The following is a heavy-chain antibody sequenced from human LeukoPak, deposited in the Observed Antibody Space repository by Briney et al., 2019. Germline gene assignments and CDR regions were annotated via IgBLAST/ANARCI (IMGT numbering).Heavy chain of an antibody. Sequence: ASVKVSCKASGYTFTGYYMHWVRQAPGQGLEWMGWINPNSGGTNYAQKFQGRVTMTRNTSISTAYMELSSLRSEDTAVYYCARGGYKVRGAPKKYYYYYMDVWGKGTTVTISS. V-gene: IGHV1-2*02. D-gene: IGHD3-10*01. CDR1: GYTFTGYY. CDR3: ARGGYKVRGAPKKYYYYYMDV. CDR2: INPNSGGT. J-gene: IGHJ6*03.